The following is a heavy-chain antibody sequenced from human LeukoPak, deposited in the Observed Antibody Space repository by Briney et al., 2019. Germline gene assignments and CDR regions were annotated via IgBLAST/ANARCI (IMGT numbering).Heavy chain of an antibody. D-gene: IGHD3-10*01. V-gene: IGHV1-18*01. CDR1: GYTFTSYG. J-gene: IGHJ4*02. CDR3: ARAAMVRGVIVVSVY. CDR2: ISAYNGNT. Sequence: ASVTVSCKASGYTFTSYGISWVRQAPGQGLEWMGWISAYNGNTNYAQKLQGRVTMTTDKSTSTAYMELRSLRSDDTAVYYCARAAMVRGVIVVSVYWGQGTLVTVAS.